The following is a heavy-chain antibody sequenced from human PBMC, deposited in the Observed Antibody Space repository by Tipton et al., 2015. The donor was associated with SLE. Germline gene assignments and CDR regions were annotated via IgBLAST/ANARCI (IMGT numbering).Heavy chain of an antibody. Sequence: TLSLTCTVSGGSISSSSYYWGWIRQPPGKGLEWIGRVYSSGSTIYNPSIKSRITLSLDTSKNQFSLRVNSVTAADTAVYYCARSDIVVVVAATTAFDIWGQGTMVTVSS. CDR2: VYSSGST. CDR3: ARSDIVVVVAATTAFDI. CDR1: GGSISSSSYY. V-gene: IGHV4-39*07. D-gene: IGHD2-15*01. J-gene: IGHJ3*02.